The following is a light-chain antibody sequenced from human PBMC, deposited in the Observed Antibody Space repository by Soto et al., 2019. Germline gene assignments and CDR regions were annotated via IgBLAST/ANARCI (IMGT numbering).Light chain of an antibody. CDR1: QSVLYSSNNKNY. V-gene: IGKV4-1*01. CDR2: WAS. J-gene: IGKJ2*01. Sequence: DIVMTQSPDSLAVSLGERATINCKSSQSVLYSSNNKNYLAWYQQKPGQPPKLLIYWASTRESGVPDRFSGSGSGTDFTLTISSLQAEDVAVYYXQQYYSTSYTFGQGTKLEIK. CDR3: QQYYSTSYT.